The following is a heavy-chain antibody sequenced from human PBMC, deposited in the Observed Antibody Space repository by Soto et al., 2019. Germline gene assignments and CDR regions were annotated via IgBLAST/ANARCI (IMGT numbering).Heavy chain of an antibody. CDR2: ISYDGSNK. V-gene: IGHV3-30*18. J-gene: IGHJ4*02. Sequence: QVQLVESGGGVVQPGRSLRLSCAASGFTFSSYGMHWVRQAPGKGLEWVAVISYDGSNKYYADSVKGRFTISRDNSKNSLYLQMNSLRAEDTAVYYCAKGILRELDYWGQGTLVTVSS. D-gene: IGHD3-16*01. CDR3: AKGILRELDY. CDR1: GFTFSSYG.